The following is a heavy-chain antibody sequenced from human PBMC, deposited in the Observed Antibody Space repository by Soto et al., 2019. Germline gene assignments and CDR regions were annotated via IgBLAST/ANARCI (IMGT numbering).Heavy chain of an antibody. V-gene: IGHV2-5*01. Sequence: SGPTLTSLTQPLTLTCIFSGFSRRTSGMGVGWIRQTPGKALEWLGFIYWNDDKRYSPSLKSSLTTTKDTSTNQVVLTMTNMDPVDTATYYCATSGTSGWYGWFDPWGQGTLVTVSS. CDR2: IYWNDDK. CDR3: ATSGTSGWYGWFDP. J-gene: IGHJ5*02. CDR1: GFSRRTSGMG. D-gene: IGHD6-19*01.